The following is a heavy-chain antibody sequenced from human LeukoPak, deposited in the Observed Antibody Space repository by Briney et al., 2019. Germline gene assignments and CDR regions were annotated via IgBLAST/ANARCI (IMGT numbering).Heavy chain of an antibody. Sequence: SQTLSLTCAISGDSVSSNSAAWNWIRQSPSRGLEWLGRTYYRCKWYNDYAVSVRSRISINTDTSKNQLSLQLNSVTPEDTAVYFCARTSYYDSSGSYRDAFDIWGQGTVVSVSS. CDR2: TYYRCKWYN. CDR1: GDSVSSNSAA. V-gene: IGHV6-1*01. D-gene: IGHD3-22*01. CDR3: ARTSYYDSSGSYRDAFDI. J-gene: IGHJ3*02.